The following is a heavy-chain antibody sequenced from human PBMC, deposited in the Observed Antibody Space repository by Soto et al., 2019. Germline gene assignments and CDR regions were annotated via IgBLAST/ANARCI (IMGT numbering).Heavy chain of an antibody. J-gene: IGHJ4*02. D-gene: IGHD6-13*01. CDR2: ISGTGGNT. CDR3: TKGVGSNSWYYFDY. Sequence: PGWSLRLACASSGFTFISYAMSWVRQAPGKGLEWVSAISGTGGNTYYADSVKGRFTISRDNSKNTLNLQMNSLRAEDTAVYYCTKGVGSNSWYYFDYWGQGSPVTVSS. CDR1: GFTFISYA. V-gene: IGHV3-23*01.